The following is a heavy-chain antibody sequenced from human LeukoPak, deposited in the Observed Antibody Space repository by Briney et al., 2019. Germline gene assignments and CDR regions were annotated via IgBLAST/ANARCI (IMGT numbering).Heavy chain of an antibody. CDR3: VSFYETY. Sequence: EGSLRLSCEGSAFIFSGHWMNWVRQTPGKGLEWVASIKEDGSERQYVDSVKGRFTISKDNAKNTVYLQMNNLRAEDTAVYYCVSFYETYWGRGTLVTVSS. D-gene: IGHD2-2*01. CDR1: AFIFSGHW. V-gene: IGHV3-7*01. CDR2: IKEDGSER. J-gene: IGHJ4*02.